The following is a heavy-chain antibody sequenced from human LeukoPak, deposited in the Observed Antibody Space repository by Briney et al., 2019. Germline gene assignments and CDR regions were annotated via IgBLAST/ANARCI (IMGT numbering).Heavy chain of an antibody. Sequence: GASVKVSCKASGYSFADHYLHWLRQAPGQGLEWMAWIHPKSGVTNYAERFQGRLSLTRDTSISTLYMELNSLTSDDTAVYYCARDHNWGPDYWGQGTLVSVSS. V-gene: IGHV1-2*02. CDR3: ARDHNWGPDY. CDR2: IHPKSGVT. D-gene: IGHD7-27*01. J-gene: IGHJ4*02. CDR1: GYSFADHY.